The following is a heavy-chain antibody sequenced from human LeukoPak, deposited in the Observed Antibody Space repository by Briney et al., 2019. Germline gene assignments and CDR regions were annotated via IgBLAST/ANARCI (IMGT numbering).Heavy chain of an antibody. Sequence: GRSLRLSCAASGFTFDDYAMHWVRQAPGKGLEWVSGISWNSGSIGYADSVKGRFTIPRDNAKNSLYLQMNSLRAEDTALYYCAKDSGRDGYNDYWGQGTLVTVSS. CDR2: ISWNSGSI. V-gene: IGHV3-9*01. CDR3: AKDSGRDGYNDY. CDR1: GFTFDDYA. J-gene: IGHJ4*02. D-gene: IGHD5-24*01.